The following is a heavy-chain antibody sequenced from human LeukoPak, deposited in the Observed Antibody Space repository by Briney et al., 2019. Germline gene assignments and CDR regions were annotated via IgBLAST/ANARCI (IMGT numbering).Heavy chain of an antibody. V-gene: IGHV4-59*11. D-gene: IGHD3-3*01. CDR3: ARAGRTYYDFWSGPNWFDP. Sequence: SETLSLTCTVSGGSISSHYWSWIRQPPGKGLEWIGYIYYSGSTNYNPSPKSRVTISVDTSKNQFSLKLSSVTAADTAVYYCARAGRTYYDFWSGPNWFDPWGQGTLVTVSS. CDR2: IYYSGST. CDR1: GGSISSHY. J-gene: IGHJ5*02.